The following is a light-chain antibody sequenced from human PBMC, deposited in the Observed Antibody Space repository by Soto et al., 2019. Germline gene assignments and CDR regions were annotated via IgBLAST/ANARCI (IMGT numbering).Light chain of an antibody. V-gene: IGKV3-20*01. Sequence: DIVLTQSPGTLSLSPGDRAALSCGASQSLSNNFLAWYQQKPGQAPRLLISGASSRATGIPDRFSGSGSGTDFTLTITRVEPEDFAVYYCQQYATSPLTFGGETKVEIK. CDR1: QSLSNNF. CDR2: GAS. J-gene: IGKJ4*01. CDR3: QQYATSPLT.